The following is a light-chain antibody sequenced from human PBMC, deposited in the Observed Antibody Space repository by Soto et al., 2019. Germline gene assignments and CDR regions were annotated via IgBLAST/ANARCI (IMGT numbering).Light chain of an antibody. Sequence: DIVMTQSPDSLAVSLGERATINCKSSQSVSNNSNNKNFLAWYQQKPGQPPKLLIYWASTRQSGVPDRFSGSGSGTDFTLTISSLQAEDVAVYYCQQYFGIPFTFGPGTKVDIK. J-gene: IGKJ3*01. CDR1: QSVSNNSNNKNF. CDR2: WAS. CDR3: QQYFGIPFT. V-gene: IGKV4-1*01.